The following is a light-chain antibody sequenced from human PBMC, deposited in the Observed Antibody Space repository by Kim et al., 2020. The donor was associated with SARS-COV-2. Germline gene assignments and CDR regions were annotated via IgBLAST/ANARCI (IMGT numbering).Light chain of an antibody. CDR2: DNN. V-gene: IGLV1-51*01. CDR3: ATWDSSLSAVV. Sequence: GQRVAISCSGSSPNIGNNYVSWYQQLPGSAPKLFIYDNNERPSGIPDRFSGSTSGTSATLGITGLHTGDEGVYYCATWDSSLSAVVFGGGTKVTVL. J-gene: IGLJ2*01. CDR1: SPNIGNNY.